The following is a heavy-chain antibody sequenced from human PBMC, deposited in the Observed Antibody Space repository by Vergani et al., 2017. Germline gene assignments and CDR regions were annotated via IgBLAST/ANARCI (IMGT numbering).Heavy chain of an antibody. CDR3: ARGGDGDWSFDY. CDR2: ISSSSSYI. V-gene: IGHV3-21*01. J-gene: IGHJ4*02. D-gene: IGHD4-17*01. Sequence: VQLVESGGGVVQPGRSLRLSCAASGFTFSSYSMNWVRQAPGKGLEWVSSISSSSSYIYYADSVKGRFTISRDNAKNSLYLQMNSLRAEDTAVYYCARGGDGDWSFDYWGQGTLVTVSS. CDR1: GFTFSSYS.